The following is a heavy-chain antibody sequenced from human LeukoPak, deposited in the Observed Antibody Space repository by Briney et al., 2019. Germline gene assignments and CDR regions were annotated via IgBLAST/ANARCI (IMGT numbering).Heavy chain of an antibody. CDR3: VRHYDDDSSRYYFDY. CDR1: GDSLNLNYYS. Sequence: PSETLSLTCTVYGDSLNLNYYSWGWIRQSPGKGLEWIESMSYSGSVYYNPSLKSRVTTSVDTSKNQFYLNLSPVTAADTAVYYCVRHYDDDSSRYYFDYWGQGTLVTVSS. J-gene: IGHJ4*02. D-gene: IGHD3-22*01. V-gene: IGHV4-39*01. CDR2: MSYSGSV.